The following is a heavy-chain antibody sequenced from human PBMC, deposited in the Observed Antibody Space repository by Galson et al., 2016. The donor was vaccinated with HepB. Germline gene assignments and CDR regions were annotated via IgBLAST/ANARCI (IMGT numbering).Heavy chain of an antibody. D-gene: IGHD6-13*01. CDR2: IIHMSGKT. CDR1: GGSFSSYG. Sequence: SVKVSCKASGGSFSSYGISWVRQVPGQSLEWMGGIIHMSGKTTYGQNFQGRLKITADGSTTTAYRELNSLTSQDTAIYFCAGDSSSLFYFDFWGRGTLVTVSS. V-gene: IGHV1-69*13. J-gene: IGHJ4*02. CDR3: AGDSSSLFYFDF.